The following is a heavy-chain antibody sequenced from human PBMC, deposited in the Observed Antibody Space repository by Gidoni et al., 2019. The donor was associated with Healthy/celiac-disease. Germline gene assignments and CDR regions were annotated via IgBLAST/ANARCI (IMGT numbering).Heavy chain of an antibody. CDR2: ISGRGGST. V-gene: IGHV3-23*01. CDR3: AKVPHYDILTGYYSALGWFDP. CDR1: GFTFSSYA. D-gene: IGHD3-9*01. J-gene: IGHJ5*02. Sequence: EVQLLESGGGLLQPGGSLRLSCAASGFTFSSYAMSWVRQAPGKGLELVSAISGRGGSTYYADSVKGRFTISRDNSKNTLYLQRNSLRAEDTAVYYCAKVPHYDILTGYYSALGWFDPWGQGTLVTVSS.